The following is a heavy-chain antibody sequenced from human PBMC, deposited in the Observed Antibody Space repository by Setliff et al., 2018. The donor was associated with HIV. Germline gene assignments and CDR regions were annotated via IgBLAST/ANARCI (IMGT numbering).Heavy chain of an antibody. Sequence: GGSLRLSCAASGFTFSSYGMHWVRQAPGKGLEWVAVISYDGSNKYYADSVKGRFTISRDNSKNTLYLQMNSLRVEDTAVYYCVRAIQGAYDFWGRGTLVTVS. CDR3: VRAIQGAYDF. D-gene: IGHD2-21*01. CDR1: GFTFSSYG. J-gene: IGHJ4*01. CDR2: ISYDGSNK. V-gene: IGHV3-30*19.